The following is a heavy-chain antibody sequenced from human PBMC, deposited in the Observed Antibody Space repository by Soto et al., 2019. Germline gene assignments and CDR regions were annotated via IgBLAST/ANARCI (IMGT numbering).Heavy chain of an antibody. Sequence: SETLSLTCTVSGGSVSSGSYYWSWIRQPPGKGLEWIGYIYYSGSTNYNPSLKSRVTISVDTSKNQFSLKLSSATAADTAVYYCAREIHPPQWELLGGLDYWGQGTLVTVSS. CDR1: GGSVSSGSYY. V-gene: IGHV4-61*01. D-gene: IGHD1-26*01. CDR2: IYYSGST. J-gene: IGHJ4*02. CDR3: AREIHPPQWELLGGLDY.